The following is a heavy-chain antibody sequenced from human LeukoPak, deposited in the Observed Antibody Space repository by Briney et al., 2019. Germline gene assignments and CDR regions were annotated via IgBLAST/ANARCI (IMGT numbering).Heavy chain of an antibody. CDR1: GFTFSSYD. CDR2: IGAAGEM. Sequence: PGGSLRPSCAASGFTFSSYDMHWVRQATGKGLEWVSTIGAAGEMFYPDSVKGRFTISRDDAKNSMYLQMNSLRAGDTAVYYCVRRLRGWSSGFDYWGQGILVTVSS. D-gene: IGHD6-19*01. CDR3: VRRLRGWSSGFDY. J-gene: IGHJ4*02. V-gene: IGHV3-13*04.